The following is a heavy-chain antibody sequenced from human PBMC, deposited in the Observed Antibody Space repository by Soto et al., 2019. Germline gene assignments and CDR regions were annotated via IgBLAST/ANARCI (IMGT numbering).Heavy chain of an antibody. CDR3: ARMRRDGYNSI. CDR1: GGTFSSYA. D-gene: IGHD5-12*01. V-gene: IGHV1-69*13. Sequence: ASVKVSCKASGGTFSSYAISWVRQAPGQGLEWMGGIIPIFGTANYAQRFQGRVTITADESTSTAYMELSSLRSEDTAVYYCARMRRDGYNSIWGQGTLVTVSS. CDR2: IIPIFGTA. J-gene: IGHJ4*02.